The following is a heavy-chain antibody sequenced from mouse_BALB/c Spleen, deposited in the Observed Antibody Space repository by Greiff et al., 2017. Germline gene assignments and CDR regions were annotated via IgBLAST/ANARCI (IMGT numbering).Heavy chain of an antibody. CDR1: GDSITSGY. CDR2: ISYSGST. V-gene: IGHV3-8*02. D-gene: IGHD1-1*01. J-gene: IGHJ3*01. CDR3: ASYYGSSPWFAY. Sequence: EVKLVESGPSLVKPSQTLSLTCSVTGDSITSGYWNWIRKFPGNKLEYMGYISYSGSTYYNPSLKSRISITRDTSKNQYYLQLNSVTTEDTATYYCASYYGSSPWFAYWGQGTLVTVSA.